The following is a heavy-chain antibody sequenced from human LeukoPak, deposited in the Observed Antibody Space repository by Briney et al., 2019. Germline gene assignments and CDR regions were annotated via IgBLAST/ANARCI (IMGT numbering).Heavy chain of an antibody. V-gene: IGHV3-21*01. D-gene: IGHD2-21*02. CDR3: ARVRHIVVVTEAFDI. CDR1: GFTFSSYS. J-gene: IGHJ3*02. CDR2: ISSSSSYI. Sequence: GGSLRLSCAASGFTFSSYSMNWVRQAPGKGLEWVSSISSSSSYISYADSLKGRFTISRDNAKNSLYLQMNSLRAEDTAVYYCARVRHIVVVTEAFDIWGQGTMVTVSS.